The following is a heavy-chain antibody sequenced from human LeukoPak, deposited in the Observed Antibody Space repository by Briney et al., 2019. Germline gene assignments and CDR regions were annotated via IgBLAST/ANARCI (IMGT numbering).Heavy chain of an antibody. J-gene: IGHJ6*02. CDR2: INPNSGGT. CDR1: GYTFTGYY. Sequence: ASVKVSCKASGYTFTGYYMHWVRQAPGQGLEWMGWINPNSGGTNYAQKFQGRVTMTRDTSISTAYMELSRLRSDDTAVYYCARDSDYGDYPYYYYGMDVWGQGTTVTVSS. D-gene: IGHD4-17*01. V-gene: IGHV1-2*02. CDR3: ARDSDYGDYPYYYYGMDV.